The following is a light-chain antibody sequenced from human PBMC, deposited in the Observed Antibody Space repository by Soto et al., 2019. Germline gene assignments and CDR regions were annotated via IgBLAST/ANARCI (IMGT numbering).Light chain of an antibody. CDR2: DVN. Sequence: QSVLTQPPSASGSPGQSVTISCTGTLSDVGGQNLVSWYRQDPGKAPKLIIYDVNQRPSGVPDRFSGSKSGSTASLTVSGLQAEDEANYYCRSYTGTNVIFGGGTKLTVL. V-gene: IGLV2-8*01. J-gene: IGLJ2*01. CDR1: LSDVGGQNL. CDR3: RSYTGTNVI.